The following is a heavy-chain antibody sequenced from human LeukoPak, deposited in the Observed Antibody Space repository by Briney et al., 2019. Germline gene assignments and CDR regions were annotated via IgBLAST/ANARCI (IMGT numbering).Heavy chain of an antibody. CDR1: GGSISSYY. V-gene: IGHV4-59*01. J-gene: IGHJ4*02. CDR3: ARGETYYYDSSGYFDY. CDR2: IYYSRST. Sequence: PSETLSLTCTVSGGSISSYYWSWIRQPPGKGLEWIGYIYYSRSTNYNPSLKSRVTISVDTSKNQFSLKLSSVTAADTAVYYCARGETYYYDSSGYFDYWGQGTLVTVSS. D-gene: IGHD3-22*01.